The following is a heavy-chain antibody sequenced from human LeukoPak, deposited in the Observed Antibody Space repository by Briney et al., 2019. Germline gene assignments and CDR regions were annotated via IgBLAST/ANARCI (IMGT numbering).Heavy chain of an antibody. V-gene: IGHV3-23*01. J-gene: IGHJ4*02. CDR2: ISGSGDTT. D-gene: IGHD5-24*01. Sequence: GGSLRLSCAASGFTFSNFAMSWVRRAPGKGLEWVSAISGSGDTTYYADSVMGRFTTSRDSSKNTLFLQMNSLRAEDAAIYYCAKHRSEVAMAALNYWGQGTLVTVSS. CDR1: GFTFSNFA. CDR3: AKHRSEVAMAALNY.